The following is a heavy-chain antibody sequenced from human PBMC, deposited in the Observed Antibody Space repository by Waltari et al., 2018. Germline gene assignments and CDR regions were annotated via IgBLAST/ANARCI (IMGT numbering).Heavy chain of an antibody. D-gene: IGHD3-9*01. J-gene: IGHJ4*02. CDR1: GYTFTAYY. CDR3: ARGAIFDWLLYF. CDR2: INPNSGGT. Sequence: QVQLVQSGAEVKKPGASVKVSCKASGYTFTAYYMHWVRQAPGQGLGWMGRINPNSGGTKYAQKFQGRVTMTRNTTISTAYMGLSRLRSDDTAVSYCARGAIFDWLLYFWGQGTLVTVSS. V-gene: IGHV1-2*06.